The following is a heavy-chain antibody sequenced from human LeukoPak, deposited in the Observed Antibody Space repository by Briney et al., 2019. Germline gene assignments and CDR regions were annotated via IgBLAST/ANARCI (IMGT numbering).Heavy chain of an antibody. Sequence: PGGSLRLSCAASGFTFDDYAMHWVRQAPGKGLEWVSGISWNSGSIGYADSVKGRFTISRDNAKNSLYLQMNSLGAEDMALYYCAKMRYDSSGRLLTDAFDIWGQGTMVTVSS. CDR3: AKMRYDSSGRLLTDAFDI. CDR2: ISWNSGSI. J-gene: IGHJ3*02. CDR1: GFTFDDYA. V-gene: IGHV3-9*03. D-gene: IGHD3-22*01.